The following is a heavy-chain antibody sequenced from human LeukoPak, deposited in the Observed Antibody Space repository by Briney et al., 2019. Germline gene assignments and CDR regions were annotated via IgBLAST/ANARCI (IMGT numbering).Heavy chain of an antibody. J-gene: IGHJ3*02. CDR3: ARLYTTFRAFDI. CDR1: GGSISSYY. D-gene: IGHD2-2*02. Sequence: PSETLSLTCTVSGGSISSYYWSWIRQPPGKGLEWIGYIDYSGSTIHNPSLKSRVTISVNTSKNQFSLQLTSVTAADTAVYYCARLYTTFRAFDIWGQGTMVTVSS. V-gene: IGHV4-59*01. CDR2: IDYSGST.